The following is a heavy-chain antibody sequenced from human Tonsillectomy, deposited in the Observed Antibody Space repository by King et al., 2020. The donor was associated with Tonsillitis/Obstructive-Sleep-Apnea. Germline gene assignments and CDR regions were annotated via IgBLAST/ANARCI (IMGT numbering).Heavy chain of an antibody. CDR1: GFTFSSYW. D-gene: IGHD3-3*01. Sequence: VQLVESGGGLVQPGGSLRLSCAASGFTFSSYWMHWVRQAPGKGLVWVSRINSDGSSTSYADSVKGRFTISRDNAKNTLYLQMNSLRAEDTAVYYCARDTPNDFWSGLIYYSSYYMDVWGKGTTVTVSS. CDR2: INSDGSST. V-gene: IGHV3-74*01. J-gene: IGHJ6*03. CDR3: ARDTPNDFWSGLIYYSSYYMDV.